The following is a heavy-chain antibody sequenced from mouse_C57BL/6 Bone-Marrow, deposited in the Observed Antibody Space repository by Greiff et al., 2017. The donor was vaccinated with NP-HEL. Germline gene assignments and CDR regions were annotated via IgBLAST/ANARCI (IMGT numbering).Heavy chain of an antibody. CDR3: ANNYYGSSDGWYFDV. CDR2: IDPTSGGT. D-gene: IGHD1-1*01. Sequence: QVQLQQPGAELVKPGASVKLSCKASGYTFTSYWMHWVKQRPGRGLEWIGRIDPTSGGTKYNEKFKSKATLTVDKPSSAAYMQLSSLTSEDSAVYYCANNYYGSSDGWYFDVWGTGTTVTVSS. V-gene: IGHV1-72*01. J-gene: IGHJ1*03. CDR1: GYTFTSYW.